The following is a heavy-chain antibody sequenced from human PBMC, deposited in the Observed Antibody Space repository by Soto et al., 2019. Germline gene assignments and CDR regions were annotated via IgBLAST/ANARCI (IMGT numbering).Heavy chain of an antibody. CDR3: GRGSSWKKVEY. CDR1: GGTVSTSA. V-gene: IGHV1-69*01. J-gene: IGHJ4*02. CDR2: IIPIFGPA. Sequence: QVQLVQSGAEVKKPGTSVQVSCKASGGTVSTSAISWLRQAPGQGLEWMGGIIPIFGPATYSQKFKDRVTITADETTGTGYMELSSLTSEDTAVYFCGRGSSWKKVEYWGQGTLVTVSS. D-gene: IGHD6-13*01.